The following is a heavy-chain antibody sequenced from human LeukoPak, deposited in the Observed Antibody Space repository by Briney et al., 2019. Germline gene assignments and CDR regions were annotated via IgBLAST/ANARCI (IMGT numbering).Heavy chain of an antibody. J-gene: IGHJ4*02. CDR3: ARDSGSPAAFDY. Sequence: GGSLRLSCAASGFTFSSYSMNWVRQAPGKGLEWVSSISRSSYIYYADSVKGRFTISRDNAKNSLYLQMNSLRAKDTAVYYCARDSGSPAAFDYWGQGTLVTVSS. CDR2: ISRSSYI. V-gene: IGHV3-21*01. D-gene: IGHD3-10*01. CDR1: GFTFSSYS.